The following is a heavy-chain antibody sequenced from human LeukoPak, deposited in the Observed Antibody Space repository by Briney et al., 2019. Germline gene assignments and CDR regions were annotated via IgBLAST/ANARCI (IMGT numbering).Heavy chain of an antibody. CDR1: GYTFTSYG. V-gene: IGHV1-18*01. J-gene: IGHJ6*03. Sequence: ASVTVSCTASGYTFTSYGISWVRQAPGQGLEWMGWIITYNGHTYYAQKFQGRLTMTTDTSTSTAYMELRSLRSDDTAVYYCAKTTVTSEDYFYYYMDVWGKGTTVTVSS. CDR3: AKTTVTSEDYFYYYMDV. CDR2: IITYNGHT. D-gene: IGHD4-17*01.